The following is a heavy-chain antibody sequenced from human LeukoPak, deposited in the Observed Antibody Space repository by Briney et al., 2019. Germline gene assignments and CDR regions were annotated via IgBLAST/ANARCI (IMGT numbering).Heavy chain of an antibody. Sequence: ASVKVSCKASGYTFANYDINWVRQASGQGLEWMGWMNPNSGNTGYAQKFQGRVTMTSDTSTSTVYMELSSLRSEDTAVYYCARDFNYYDSSGYYSKAGGMDVWGQGTTVTVSS. V-gene: IGHV1-8*01. CDR2: MNPNSGNT. CDR1: GYTFANYD. J-gene: IGHJ6*02. D-gene: IGHD3-22*01. CDR3: ARDFNYYDSSGYYSKAGGMDV.